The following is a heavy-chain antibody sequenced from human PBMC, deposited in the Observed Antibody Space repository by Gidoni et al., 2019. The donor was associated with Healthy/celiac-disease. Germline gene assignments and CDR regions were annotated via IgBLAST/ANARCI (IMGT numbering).Heavy chain of an antibody. J-gene: IGHJ4*02. CDR2: TSSSSSYI. CDR1: GFTLSSYS. V-gene: IGHV3-21*01. Sequence: EVQLVESGGGLVKPGGSLRLSCAASGFTLSSYSMNWVLQAPGKGLEWVSATSSSSSYIYYADSVKGPFTISRDNAKNSLYLQMNSLRAEDTAVYYCAREGDYYDSSGYPLTDYWGQVPLVTVSS. CDR3: AREGDYYDSSGYPLTDY. D-gene: IGHD3-22*01.